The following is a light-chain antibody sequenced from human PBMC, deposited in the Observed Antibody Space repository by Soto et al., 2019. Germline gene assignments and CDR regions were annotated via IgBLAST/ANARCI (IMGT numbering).Light chain of an antibody. J-gene: IGKJ1*01. CDR3: QQANSFPWT. Sequence: EIQMIQSPPSVSASVGDRVTVTCRASQGISSWLAWYQQKPGKAPNLLIYAASSLQTGVPSRFSGSGSGTDFTLTISSLQPVDFATYYCQQANSFPWTFGQGTKVEIK. V-gene: IGKV1-12*02. CDR1: QGISSW. CDR2: AAS.